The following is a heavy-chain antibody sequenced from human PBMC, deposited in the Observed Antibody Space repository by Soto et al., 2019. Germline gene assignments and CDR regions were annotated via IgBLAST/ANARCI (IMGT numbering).Heavy chain of an antibody. CDR2: IYYSGST. D-gene: IGHD6-19*01. Sequence: SETLSLTCTVSGGSISSYYWSWIRQPPGKGLEWIGYIYYSGSTNYNPSLKSRVTISVDTSKNQFSLKLSSVTAADTAVYYCARDRSSGWPDYWGQGTLVTVYS. CDR1: GGSISSYY. V-gene: IGHV4-59*01. CDR3: ARDRSSGWPDY. J-gene: IGHJ4*02.